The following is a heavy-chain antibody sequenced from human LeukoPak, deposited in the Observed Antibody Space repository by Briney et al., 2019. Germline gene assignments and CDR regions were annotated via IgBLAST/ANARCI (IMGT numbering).Heavy chain of an antibody. CDR2: INPNSGGT. D-gene: IGHD5-18*01. Sequence: ASVKVSCKASGYTFTSYYMHWVRQAPGQGLEWMGWINPNSGGTNYAQKFQGWVTMTRDTSISTAYMELSRLRSDDTAVYYCARGGYSYGDGFGYWGQGTLVTVSS. CDR1: GYTFTSYY. J-gene: IGHJ4*02. V-gene: IGHV1-2*04. CDR3: ARGGYSYGDGFGY.